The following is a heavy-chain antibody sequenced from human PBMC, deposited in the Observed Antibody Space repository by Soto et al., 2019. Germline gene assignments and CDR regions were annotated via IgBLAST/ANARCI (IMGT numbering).Heavy chain of an antibody. Sequence: SETLSLTCAVSGVSISSGNWWTWVRQSPQRGLEYIGEIFHDGTANYYPSFERRVAISVDKSKNQFSLKLTSVTAADTAIYFCARLVYDTRLNYMYFDFWGQGTLVTVSS. V-gene: IGHV4-4*02. CDR1: GVSISSGNW. J-gene: IGHJ4*02. D-gene: IGHD3-10*01. CDR3: ARLVYDTRLNYMYFDF. CDR2: IFHDGTA.